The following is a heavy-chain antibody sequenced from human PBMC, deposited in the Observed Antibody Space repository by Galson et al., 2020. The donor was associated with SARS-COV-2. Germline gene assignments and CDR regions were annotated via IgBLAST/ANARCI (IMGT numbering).Heavy chain of an antibody. D-gene: IGHD6-19*01. CDR1: GYSFTSYW. V-gene: IGHV5-10-1*01. Sequence: GESLKISCKGSGYSFTSYWISWVRQMPGKGLEWMGRIDPSDSYTNYSPSFQGHVTISADKSISTAYLQWSSLKVSDTAMYYCARHSPDSSGWYDGPLDDYWGQGTLVTVSS. J-gene: IGHJ4*02. CDR3: ARHSPDSSGWYDGPLDDY. CDR2: IDPSDSYT.